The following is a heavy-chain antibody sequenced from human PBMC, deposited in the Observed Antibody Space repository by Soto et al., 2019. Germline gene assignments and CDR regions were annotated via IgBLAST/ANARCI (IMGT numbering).Heavy chain of an antibody. CDR2: ISGSGGST. V-gene: IGHV3-23*01. D-gene: IGHD4-17*01. J-gene: IGHJ4*02. Sequence: EVQLLESGGGLVQPGGSLRLSCAASGFTFSSYAMSWVRQAPGKGLEWVSAISGSGGSTYYEDSVKGRFTISRDNSKNTLYLQMNSLRAEDTAVYYCAKGLKTTVTSGYYFDYWGQGTLVTVSS. CDR3: AKGLKTTVTSGYYFDY. CDR1: GFTFSSYA.